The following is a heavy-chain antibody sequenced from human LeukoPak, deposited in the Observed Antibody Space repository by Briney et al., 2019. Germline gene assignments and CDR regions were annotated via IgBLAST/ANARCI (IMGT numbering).Heavy chain of an antibody. CDR1: GGSISGTSYY. D-gene: IGHD3-22*01. J-gene: IGHJ4*02. CDR2: LYYSGST. V-gene: IGHV4-39*01. CDR3: ARHYYDSTGYYYFDY. Sequence: SETLSLTCTVSGGSISGTSYYWGWIRQPPGKGLEWIGSLYYSGSTHYTPSLKSRVTMSVDTSKNQFSLNLSSVTAAGTAVYYCARHYYDSTGYYYFDYWGQGTLVTVSS.